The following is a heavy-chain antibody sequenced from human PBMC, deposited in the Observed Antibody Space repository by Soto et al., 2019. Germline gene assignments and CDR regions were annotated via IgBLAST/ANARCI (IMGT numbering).Heavy chain of an antibody. CDR3: ARGGCSSTSCYPLHGMDV. J-gene: IGHJ6*02. V-gene: IGHV6-1*01. D-gene: IGHD2-2*01. CDR1: GDSVSSNSAA. CDR2: TYYRSKWYN. Sequence: SQTLSLTCAISGDSVSSNSAAWNWIRQSPSRGLEWLGRTYYRSKWYNDYAVSVKSRITINPDTSKNQFSLQLNSVTPEDAAVYYCARGGCSSTSCYPLHGMDVWGQGTTVTVSS.